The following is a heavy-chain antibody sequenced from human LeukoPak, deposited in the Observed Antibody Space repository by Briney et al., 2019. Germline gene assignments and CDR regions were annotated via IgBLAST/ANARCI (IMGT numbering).Heavy chain of an antibody. J-gene: IGHJ4*02. V-gene: IGHV3-21*01. CDR2: INQISSHI. CDR3: ARDATQYLRYGYFDY. D-gene: IGHD3-9*01. Sequence: GGSLRLSCAASGFTFSIYAMSWVRQAPGKGLEWVSSINQISSHIYYAESVRGRFSISRDNAKNSVYLQMNSLRAEDTAIYYCARDATQYLRYGYFDYWGPGILVTVSS. CDR1: GFTFSIYA.